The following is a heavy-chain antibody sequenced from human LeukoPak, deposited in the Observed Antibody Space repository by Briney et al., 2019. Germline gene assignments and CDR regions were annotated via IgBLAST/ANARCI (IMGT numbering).Heavy chain of an antibody. CDR1: GFTVSSNY. Sequence: GGSLGLSCAASGFTVSSNYMSWVRQAPGKGLEWVGRIKSKTDGGTTDYAAPVKGRFTISRDDSKNTLYLQMNSLKTEDTAVYYCTTDDYGDYPLFDYWGQGTLVTVSS. D-gene: IGHD4-17*01. CDR2: IKSKTDGGTT. J-gene: IGHJ4*02. CDR3: TTDDYGDYPLFDY. V-gene: IGHV3-15*01.